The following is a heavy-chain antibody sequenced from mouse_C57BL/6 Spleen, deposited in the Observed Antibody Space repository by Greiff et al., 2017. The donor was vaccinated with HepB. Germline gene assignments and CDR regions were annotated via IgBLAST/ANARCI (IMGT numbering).Heavy chain of an antibody. D-gene: IGHD1-1*01. V-gene: IGHV5-6*01. CDR3: ARHQSSYYYGSSYGAMDY. Sequence: EVKLMESGGDLVKPGGSLKLSCAASGFTFSSYGMSWVRQTPDKRLEWVATISSGGSYTYYPDSVKGRFTISRDNAKNTLYLQMSSLKSEDTAMYYCARHQSSYYYGSSYGAMDYWGQGTSVTVSS. CDR1: GFTFSSYG. CDR2: ISSGGSYT. J-gene: IGHJ4*01.